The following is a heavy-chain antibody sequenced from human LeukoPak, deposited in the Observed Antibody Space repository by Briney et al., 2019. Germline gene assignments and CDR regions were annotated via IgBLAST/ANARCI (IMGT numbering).Heavy chain of an antibody. D-gene: IGHD3-10*01. CDR3: AGDGSGSYYLGY. CDR2: TYYRSKWYN. J-gene: IGHJ4*02. CDR1: GDSVSSNSAA. Sequence: SQTLSLTCAISGDSVSSNSAAWNWIRQSPSRGLEWLGRTYYRSKWYNDYAVSVKSRITINPDTSKNQFSLKLSSVTAADTAVYYCAGDGSGSYYLGYWGQGTLVTVSS. V-gene: IGHV6-1*01.